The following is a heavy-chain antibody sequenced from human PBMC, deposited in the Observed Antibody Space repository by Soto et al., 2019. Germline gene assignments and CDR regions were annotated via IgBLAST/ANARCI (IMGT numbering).Heavy chain of an antibody. CDR1: GYTFTNYA. J-gene: IGHJ5*02. CDR3: ARAPLYSNRWQGLFDP. V-gene: IGHV1-3*01. Sequence: ASLKVSCKASGYTFTNYAIHWVRQAPGQRLECMGWINAGHGDTQYSQKFQGRVTITRDTSANTAYMELRSLRYEDTALYFCARAPLYSNRWQGLFDPWGQGTLVTVSS. D-gene: IGHD6-13*01. CDR2: INAGHGDT.